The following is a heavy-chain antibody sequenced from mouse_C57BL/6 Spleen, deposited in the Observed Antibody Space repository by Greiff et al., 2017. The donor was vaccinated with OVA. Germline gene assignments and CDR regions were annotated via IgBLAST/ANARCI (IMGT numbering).Heavy chain of an antibody. J-gene: IGHJ1*03. CDR3: ARDPNYYGSRYWYFDV. Sequence: EVQLVESGPGLVKPSQTVFLTCTVTGISITTGNYRWSWIRQFPGNKLEWIGYIYYSGTITYNPSLTSRTTITRDTPKNQFFLEMNSLTAEDTATYYCARDPNYYGSRYWYFDVWGTGTTVTVSA. CDR1: GISITTGNYR. V-gene: IGHV3-5*01. D-gene: IGHD1-1*01. CDR2: IYYSGTI.